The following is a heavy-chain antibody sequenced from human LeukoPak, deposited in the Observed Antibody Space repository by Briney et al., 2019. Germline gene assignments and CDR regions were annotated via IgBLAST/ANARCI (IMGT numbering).Heavy chain of an antibody. Sequence: GGSLRLSCAASGFTFSSYAMSWGRQAPGKGLERVSAISGSGGSTYYAAYVKGRFTISRDNYKNALYLQMNSLRADDTAVYYCAKDLRPRPVLLHYFDYWGQGTLVTVSS. CDR3: AKDLRPRPVLLHYFDY. CDR2: ISGSGGST. J-gene: IGHJ4*02. D-gene: IGHD2-21*02. CDR1: GFTFSSYA. V-gene: IGHV3-23*01.